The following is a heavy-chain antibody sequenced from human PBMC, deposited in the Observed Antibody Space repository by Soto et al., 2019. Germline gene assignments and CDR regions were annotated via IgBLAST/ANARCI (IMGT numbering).Heavy chain of an antibody. CDR3: AKDWGRYCSGGSCYLFES. CDR1: GFTFNNYV. V-gene: IGHV3-30*18. Sequence: QVQLVESGGGVVQPGRSLRLSCAASGFTFNNYVMHWVRQAPGKGLEWVAKTPYDGTYKYYADSVKGRFTTSRDNPKNTLYLQMDSVRAEDTAVYYCAKDWGRYCSGGSCYLFESWGQGALVTVSS. CDR2: TPYDGTYK. D-gene: IGHD2-15*01. J-gene: IGHJ4*02.